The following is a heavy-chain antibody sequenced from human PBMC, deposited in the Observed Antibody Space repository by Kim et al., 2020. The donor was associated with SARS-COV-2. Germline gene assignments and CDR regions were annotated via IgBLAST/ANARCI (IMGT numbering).Heavy chain of an antibody. CDR2: KPDGNAD. D-gene: IGHD3-16*01. CDR3: TTGGAY. J-gene: IGHJ4*02. Sequence: KPDGNADYYVDSVKGRFTISRDNAKNSLYLQMNNLRAEDTAVYYCTTGGAYWGQGTLVTVSS. V-gene: IGHV3-7*04.